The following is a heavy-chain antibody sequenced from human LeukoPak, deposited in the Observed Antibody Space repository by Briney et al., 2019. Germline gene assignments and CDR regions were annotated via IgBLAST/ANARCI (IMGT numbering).Heavy chain of an antibody. J-gene: IGHJ5*02. CDR1: GFTFSSYA. D-gene: IGHD3-3*01. Sequence: GGSLRLSCAASGFTFSSYAMHWVRQAPGKGLEWVAVISYDGSNKYYADSVKGRFTISRDNSENTLYLQMNSLRAEDTAVYYCARDAVNFWSGYSPNEGFDPWGQGTLVTVSS. CDR3: ARDAVNFWSGYSPNEGFDP. V-gene: IGHV3-30-3*01. CDR2: ISYDGSNK.